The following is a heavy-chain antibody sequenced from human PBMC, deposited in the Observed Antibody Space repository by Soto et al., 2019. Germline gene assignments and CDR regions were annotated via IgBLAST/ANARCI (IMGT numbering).Heavy chain of an antibody. CDR3: AREWTRPLPLGSSINTKKDGFDP. CDR2: INPNSGGT. Sequence: SVQVSCTTSGYSFTGYYMHWVRQAPGQGLEWMGWINPNSGGTNYAQKFQGRVTMTRDTSISTAYMELSRLRSDDTAVYYCAREWTRPLPLGSSINTKKDGFDPWCEGTLETVSS. V-gene: IGHV1-2*02. J-gene: IGHJ5*02. D-gene: IGHD2-2*01. CDR1: GYSFTGYY.